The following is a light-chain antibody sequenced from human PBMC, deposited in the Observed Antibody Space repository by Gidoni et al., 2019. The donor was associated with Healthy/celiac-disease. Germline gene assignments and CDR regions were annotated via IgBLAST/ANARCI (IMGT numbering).Light chain of an antibody. CDR2: DVS. V-gene: IGLV2-11*01. CDR3: CSYAGSYTYV. J-gene: IGLJ1*01. CDR1: SSDVGGYNY. Sequence: QSALPQLRPVSWSPGRSVTTSCTGTSSDVGGYNYVSWYQQHPGKAPKLMIDDVSKRPSGVPDRFSGSKSGNTASLTISGLQAEDEADYYCCSYAGSYTYVFGTGTKVTVL.